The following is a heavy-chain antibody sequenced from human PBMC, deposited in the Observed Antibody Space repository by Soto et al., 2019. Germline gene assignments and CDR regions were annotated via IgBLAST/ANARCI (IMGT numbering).Heavy chain of an antibody. CDR1: GGSISSYY. CDR2: IYYSGST. V-gene: IGHV4-59*01. CDR3: ARSPELSPYFDY. Sequence: SETLSLTCTVSGGSISSYYWSWIRQPPGKGLEWIGYIYYSGSTNYNPSLKSRVTISVDTSKNQFSLKLSSVTAADTAVYYCARSPELSPYFDYWGQGTLVTVSS. J-gene: IGHJ4*02. D-gene: IGHD3-16*02.